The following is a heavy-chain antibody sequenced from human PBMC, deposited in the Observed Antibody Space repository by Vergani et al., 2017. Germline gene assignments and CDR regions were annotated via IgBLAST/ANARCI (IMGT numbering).Heavy chain of an antibody. D-gene: IGHD3-22*01. J-gene: IGHJ5*02. CDR2: INPNSGGT. V-gene: IGHV1-2*02. CDR3: ARVTPYYDSSGYRRRGGNLFDP. Sequence: QVQLVQSGAEVKKPGASVKVSCKASGYTFTGYYMLWVRQAPGQGLEWMGWINPNSGGTNYAQKFQGRVTMTRDTSISPAYMELSRLRSDDTAVYYCARVTPYYDSSGYRRRGGNLFDPWGQGTLVTVSS. CDR1: GYTFTGYY.